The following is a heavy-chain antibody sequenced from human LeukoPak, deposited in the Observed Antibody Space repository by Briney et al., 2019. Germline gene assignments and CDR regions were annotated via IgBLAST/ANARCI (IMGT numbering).Heavy chain of an antibody. CDR3: ARDGSGHYYFDY. CDR2: ISSSSSYI. Sequence: GGSLRLSCAASGFTFSSYSMNWVRQAPGKGLEWVSSISSSSSYIYYADSVKGRFTISRDNAKNSLYLQMNSLRAEDTAVYYCARDGSGHYYFDYWGQGTLVTVSS. CDR1: GFTFSSYS. J-gene: IGHJ4*02. V-gene: IGHV3-21*01. D-gene: IGHD7-27*01.